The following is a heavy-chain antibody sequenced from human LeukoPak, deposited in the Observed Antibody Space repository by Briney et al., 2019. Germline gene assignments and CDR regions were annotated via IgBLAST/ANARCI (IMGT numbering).Heavy chain of an antibody. CDR2: ISGSGGST. D-gene: IGHD3-10*01. J-gene: IGHJ4*02. CDR3: AKGFSDGSGSYYFDY. CDR1: RFTFSSYA. V-gene: IGHV3-23*01. Sequence: NPGGSLRLSCAASRFTFSSYAMSWVRQAPGKGLEWVSGISGSGGSTYYADSVKGRFTISRDNSKNTLYLQMNSLRAEDTAVYYCAKGFSDGSGSYYFDYWGQGTLVTVSS.